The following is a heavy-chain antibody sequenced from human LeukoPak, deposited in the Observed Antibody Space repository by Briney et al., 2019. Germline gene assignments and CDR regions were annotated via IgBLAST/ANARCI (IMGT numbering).Heavy chain of an antibody. J-gene: IGHJ4*02. Sequence: SETLSLTCTVSGGSIRSSYYYWGWIRQPPGKGLEWIGSIYDSGSTYYNPSLKSRVTISVDTSKNQFSLKLSSVTAADTAVYYCARSNYDFWSGYWDYYFDYWGQGTLVTASS. D-gene: IGHD3-3*01. CDR1: GGSIRSSYYY. CDR2: IYDSGST. CDR3: ARSNYDFWSGYWDYYFDY. V-gene: IGHV4-39*07.